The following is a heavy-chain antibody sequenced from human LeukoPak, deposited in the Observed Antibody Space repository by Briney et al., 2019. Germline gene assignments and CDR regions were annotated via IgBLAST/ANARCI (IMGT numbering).Heavy chain of an antibody. CDR2: ITSSSSTI. Sequence: PGGSLRLPCAASGFTFSSYSMNWVRQAPGKGLEWVSYITSSSSTIYYADSVKGRFTISRDNAKNSLYLQMNSLRAEDTAVYYCARDAYCIGDGCYSSRFNYWGQGTLVAVSS. V-gene: IGHV3-48*01. CDR3: ARDAYCIGDGCYSSRFNY. CDR1: GFTFSSYS. J-gene: IGHJ4*02. D-gene: IGHD2-15*01.